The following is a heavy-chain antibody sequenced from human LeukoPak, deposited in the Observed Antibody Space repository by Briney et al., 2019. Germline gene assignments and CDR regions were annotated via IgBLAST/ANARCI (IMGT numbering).Heavy chain of an antibody. V-gene: IGHV4-34*01. Sequence: PSETLSLTCAVYGGSFSGYYWSWIRQTPGKGQERIGEINHTGSTTYNPSLTSRVTISVDTSKNLFSLELSSVTAADTAVYYCARARSLYDFWSGYYGNYFDYWGQGTLVTVSS. D-gene: IGHD3-3*01. J-gene: IGHJ4*02. CDR2: INHTGST. CDR1: GGSFSGYY. CDR3: ARARSLYDFWSGYYGNYFDY.